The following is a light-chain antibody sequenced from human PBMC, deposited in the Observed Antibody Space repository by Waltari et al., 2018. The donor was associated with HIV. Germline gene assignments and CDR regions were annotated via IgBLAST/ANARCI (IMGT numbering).Light chain of an antibody. Sequence: QSVLTPPPSAAGAPGQRGTISCPRSSSTIGAGYDVHWYQQLPGTAPKLLIYGNSNRPSGVPDRFSGSKSGTSASLAITGLQAEDEADYYCQSYDSSLVVFGGGTKLTVL. V-gene: IGLV1-40*01. CDR2: GNS. CDR1: SSTIGAGYD. CDR3: QSYDSSLVV. J-gene: IGLJ2*01.